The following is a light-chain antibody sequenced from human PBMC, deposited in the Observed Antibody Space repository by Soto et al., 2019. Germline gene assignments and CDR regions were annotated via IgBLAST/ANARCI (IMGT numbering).Light chain of an antibody. J-gene: IGKJ1*01. CDR3: QQYDYSRT. CDR1: QNISTS. Sequence: DIQLPQSPSTLSASVGDSVTITCRASQNISTSLAWYQHKPGKAPKLLLFDVSNLESGVPSRFGGSGSGTEFTLTISSLHSDDFATYYCQQYDYSRTFGQGTKVDIK. V-gene: IGKV1-5*01. CDR2: DVS.